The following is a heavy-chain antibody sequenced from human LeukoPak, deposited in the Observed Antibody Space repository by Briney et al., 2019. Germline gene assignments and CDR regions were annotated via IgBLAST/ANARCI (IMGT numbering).Heavy chain of an antibody. V-gene: IGHV1-18*01. Sequence: ASVKVSCKASGYTFTSYGISWVRQAPGQGLEWMGWISAYNGNTSYAQKLQGRVTMTTDTSTSTAYMELRSLRSDDTAVYYCAGGYCSGGSRYVLSYWGQGTLVTVSS. CDR1: GYTFTSYG. CDR2: ISAYNGNT. CDR3: AGGYCSGGSRYVLSY. J-gene: IGHJ4*02. D-gene: IGHD2-15*01.